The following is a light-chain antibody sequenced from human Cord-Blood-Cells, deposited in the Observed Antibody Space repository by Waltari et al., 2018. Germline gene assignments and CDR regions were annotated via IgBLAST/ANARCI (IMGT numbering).Light chain of an antibody. CDR2: EVS. Sequence: QSALTQPPSASGSPGQSVTISCPGTSSDVGGYNYVSWYQQHPGKAPKLMIYEVSKRPSGVPDRCSGSKSGNTASLTVSGLQAEDEADYCCSSYAGSNNLVFGGVTKLTVL. CDR1: SSDVGGYNY. CDR3: SSYAGSNNLV. J-gene: IGLJ2*01. V-gene: IGLV2-8*01.